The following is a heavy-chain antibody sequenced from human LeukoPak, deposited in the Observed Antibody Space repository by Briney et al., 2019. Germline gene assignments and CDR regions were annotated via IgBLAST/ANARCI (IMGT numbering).Heavy chain of an antibody. CDR2: ISDSGDGT. Sequence: GGSMRLSCAASGFTSSTYAMSWVRQAPGEGLEWVSAISDSGDGTYYADSVRGRFTIPRDNSKSTLYLQMNSLRVEDTAVYYCAKDLRPAAAGTSYDAFDIWGQGTMVTVSS. CDR1: GFTSSTYA. J-gene: IGHJ3*02. V-gene: IGHV3-23*01. D-gene: IGHD6-13*01. CDR3: AKDLRPAAAGTSYDAFDI.